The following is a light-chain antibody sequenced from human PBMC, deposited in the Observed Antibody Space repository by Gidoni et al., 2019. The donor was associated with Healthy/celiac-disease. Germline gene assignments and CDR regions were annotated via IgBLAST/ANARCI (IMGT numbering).Light chain of an antibody. J-gene: IGKJ4*01. CDR2: GAS. V-gene: IGKV3-20*01. CDR1: QSVSSSY. Sequence: EIVLTQSPGTLSLSPGESATLSCRASQSVSSSYLAWYQQKPGQPPRLLIYGASSRANGSPDRFSGGGSGTDFTLTISRLEPEDFAVYYCQQYGSSPPDTFGGGTKVEIK. CDR3: QQYGSSPPDT.